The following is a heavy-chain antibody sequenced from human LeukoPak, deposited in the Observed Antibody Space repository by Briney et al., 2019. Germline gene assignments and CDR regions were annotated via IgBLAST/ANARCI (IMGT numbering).Heavy chain of an antibody. CDR1: GGSISSYY. CDR2: IYTSGST. Sequence: SETLSLTCTVSGGSISSYYWSWIRQPAGKGLEWIGRIYTSGSTNYNPSLKSRVTMSVGTSKNQFSLKLSSVTAADTAVYYCARETPYYDILTGYPHYYYMDVWGKGTTVTVSS. CDR3: ARETPYYDILTGYPHYYYMDV. V-gene: IGHV4-4*07. J-gene: IGHJ6*03. D-gene: IGHD3-9*01.